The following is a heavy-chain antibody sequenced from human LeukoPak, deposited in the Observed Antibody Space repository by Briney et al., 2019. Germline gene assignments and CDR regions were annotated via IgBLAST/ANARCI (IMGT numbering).Heavy chain of an antibody. J-gene: IGHJ4*02. Sequence: ASVKVSCKASGGTFSSYAISWVRQAPGQGLEWMGGIIPIFGTANYAQKFQGRVTITADESTSTAYMELSSLRSEDTAVYYCARGQQPPNIYFFDYWGQGTLVTVSS. CDR3: ARGQQPPNIYFFDY. D-gene: IGHD6-13*01. CDR2: IIPIFGTA. CDR1: GGTFSSYA. V-gene: IGHV1-69*13.